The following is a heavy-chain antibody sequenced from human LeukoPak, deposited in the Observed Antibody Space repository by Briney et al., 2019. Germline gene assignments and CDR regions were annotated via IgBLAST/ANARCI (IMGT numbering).Heavy chain of an antibody. CDR3: AKDISLRFLEWLGLRAFDI. CDR1: GFTFNTYP. J-gene: IGHJ3*02. Sequence: GGSLRLSCAASGFTFNTYPMHWVRQAPGKGLEWVAVISYDGSNKYYADSVKGRFTISRDDSKNTLYLQMNSLRAEDTALYYCAKDISLRFLEWLGLRAFDIWGQGTMVTVSS. CDR2: ISYDGSNK. V-gene: IGHV3-30-3*01. D-gene: IGHD3-3*01.